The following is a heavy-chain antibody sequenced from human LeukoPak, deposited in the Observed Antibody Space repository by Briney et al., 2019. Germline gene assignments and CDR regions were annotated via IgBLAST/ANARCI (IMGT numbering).Heavy chain of an antibody. V-gene: IGHV3-7*01. Sequence: PGGSLRLSCAASGFTFSTYWMSWVRQAPGKGLEWVANIKQDGSEKYYVDSVKGRLTISRDNAKNSLYLQMNSLRAEDMAMYYCARDSAGNDYWGQGTLVTVSS. CDR2: IKQDGSEK. J-gene: IGHJ4*02. D-gene: IGHD6-13*01. CDR3: ARDSAGNDY. CDR1: GFTFSTYW.